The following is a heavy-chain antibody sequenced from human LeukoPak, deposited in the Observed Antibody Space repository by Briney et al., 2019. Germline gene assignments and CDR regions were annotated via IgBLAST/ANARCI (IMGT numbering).Heavy chain of an antibody. Sequence: PGGSLRLSCAASGFTFSNCWMHWVRQPPGKGLLWVSRITSDGSTTSYADSVKGRFTISRDNAKNTLSLQMNSLRVEDTAVYYCARYNERYHAVDYWGQGTLVTVSS. CDR2: ITSDGSTT. J-gene: IGHJ4*02. D-gene: IGHD2-2*01. CDR3: ARYNERYHAVDY. CDR1: GFTFSNCW. V-gene: IGHV3-74*01.